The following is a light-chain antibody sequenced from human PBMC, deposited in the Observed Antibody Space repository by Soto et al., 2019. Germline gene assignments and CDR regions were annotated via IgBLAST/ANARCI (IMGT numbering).Light chain of an antibody. CDR1: QSVSNN. V-gene: IGKV3-15*01. Sequence: EIVMTQSPATLSVSPGARATLSCRASQSVSNNLAWYQQRPGQAPSLLIYGASTRATGIPARFSGSGSGTEFTLTISSLQSEDFAVYYCQQYSKWPPITFGQGTRLEIK. J-gene: IGKJ5*01. CDR3: QQYSKWPPIT. CDR2: GAS.